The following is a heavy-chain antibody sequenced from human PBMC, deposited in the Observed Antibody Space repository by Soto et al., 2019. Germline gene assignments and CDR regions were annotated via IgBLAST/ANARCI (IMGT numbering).Heavy chain of an antibody. CDR1: GGSISSSSYY. Sequence: SETLSLSCTVSGGSISSSSYYWGWIRQPPGKGLEWIGSIYYSGSTYYNPSLKSRVTISVDTSKNHFSLKLSSVTAADTAVYYCATQEVGGSYVYTFDPWGQGTLVTVSS. CDR3: ATQEVGGSYVYTFDP. CDR2: IYYSGST. D-gene: IGHD1-26*01. V-gene: IGHV4-39*02. J-gene: IGHJ5*02.